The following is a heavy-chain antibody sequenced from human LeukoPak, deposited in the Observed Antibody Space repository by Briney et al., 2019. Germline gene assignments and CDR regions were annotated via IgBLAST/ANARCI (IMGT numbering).Heavy chain of an antibody. V-gene: IGHV1-18*01. CDR1: GYTFTRYD. D-gene: IGHD1-7*01. Sequence: ASVRVSCKASGYTFTRYDISWVRQAPGQGLQWLGWISASNGNTNYAQKFRDRVTMSTDTSTGTAYLDVRSLTSDDTAVYYCARDHSNWNYAPDFWGQGTLVIVSS. J-gene: IGHJ4*02. CDR3: ARDHSNWNYAPDF. CDR2: ISASNGNT.